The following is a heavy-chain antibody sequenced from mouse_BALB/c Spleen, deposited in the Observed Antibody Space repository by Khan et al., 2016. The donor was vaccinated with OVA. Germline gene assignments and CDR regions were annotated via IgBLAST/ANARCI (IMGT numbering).Heavy chain of an antibody. CDR3: ARSVTSTTVVATDFDY. Sequence: EVQLQESGPGLVKPSQSLSLTCTVTGYSITSDYAWNWIRQFPGNKLEWMGYINYSGRTSYNPSLKSRISITRDTSTNPYFLQLNSVTTEDTATYYGARSVTSTTVVATDFDYWGQGTTLTVSS. CDR1: GYSITSDYA. CDR2: INYSGRT. V-gene: IGHV3-2*02. D-gene: IGHD1-1*01. J-gene: IGHJ2*01.